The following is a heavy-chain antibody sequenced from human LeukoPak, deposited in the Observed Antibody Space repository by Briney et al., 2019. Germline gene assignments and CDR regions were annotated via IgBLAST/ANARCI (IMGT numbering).Heavy chain of an antibody. V-gene: IGHV4-30-2*01. CDR2: IYHSGST. CDR3: ARVGAPLQLERRGSWFDP. Sequence: PSETLSLTCTVSGGSISSGGYYWSWIRQPPGKGLEWIGYIYHSGSTYYNPSLKSRVTISVDTSKNQFSLKLSSVTAADTAVYYCARVGAPLQLERRGSWFDPWGQGTLVTVSS. J-gene: IGHJ5*02. D-gene: IGHD1-1*01. CDR1: GGSISSGGYY.